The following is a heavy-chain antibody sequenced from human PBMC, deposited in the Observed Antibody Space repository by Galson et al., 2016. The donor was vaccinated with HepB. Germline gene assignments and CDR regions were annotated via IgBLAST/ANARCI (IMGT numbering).Heavy chain of an antibody. V-gene: IGHV3-11*01. CDR1: GFTFSDYF. J-gene: IGHJ4*02. Sequence: SLRLSCAASGFTFSDYFMSWLRQAPGKGLEWISYIGYGGTYTYYADAVKGRFTIARDNAKSSLYLEMNSLRAEDTAVYYCATQWRSWGQGTLVTVSA. D-gene: IGHD2-8*01. CDR3: ATQWRS. CDR2: IGYGGTYT.